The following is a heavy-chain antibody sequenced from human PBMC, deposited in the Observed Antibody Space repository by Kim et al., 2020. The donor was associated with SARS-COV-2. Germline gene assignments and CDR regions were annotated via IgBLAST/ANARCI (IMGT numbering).Heavy chain of an antibody. D-gene: IGHD3-3*01. V-gene: IGHV3-7*03. CDR2: IKQDGSEK. CDR1: GFTFSSYW. CDR3: ARGSDDYDFWSGFVFDY. Sequence: GGSLRLSCAASGFTFSSYWMSWVRQAPGKGLEWVANIKQDGSEKYYVDSVKGRFTISRDNAKNSLYLQMNSLRAEDTAVYYCARGSDDYDFWSGFVFDYWGQGTLVTVSS. J-gene: IGHJ4*02.